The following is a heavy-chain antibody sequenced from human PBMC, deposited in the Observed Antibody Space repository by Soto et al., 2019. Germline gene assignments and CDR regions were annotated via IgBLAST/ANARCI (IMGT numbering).Heavy chain of an antibody. CDR2: IDPSDSYT. D-gene: IGHD4-17*01. CDR3: ARRHSYGDYVSYYYYGMDV. J-gene: IGHJ6*02. Sequence: PGESLKISCTGSGYIFTSYWISWVRQMPGKGLEWMGRIDPSDSYTNYSPSFQGHVTISADKSISTAYLQWSSLKASDTAMYYCARRHSYGDYVSYYYYGMDVWGQGTTVTVSS. V-gene: IGHV5-10-1*01. CDR1: GYIFTSYW.